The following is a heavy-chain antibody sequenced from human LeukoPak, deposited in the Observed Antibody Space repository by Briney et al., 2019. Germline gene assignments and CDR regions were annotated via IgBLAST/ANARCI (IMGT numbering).Heavy chain of an antibody. D-gene: IGHD1-1*01. J-gene: IGHJ4*02. CDR2: IYIGGST. Sequence: SETLSLTCTVSGGSISSYYWSWIRQPAGKGLEWIGRIYIGGSTNYNPSLNGRISMSVDTSKNQFSLNLTSVTAADTAVYYCASDNWNEYFDRWGQGTLVTVSS. CDR1: GGSISSYY. V-gene: IGHV4-4*07. CDR3: ASDNWNEYFDR.